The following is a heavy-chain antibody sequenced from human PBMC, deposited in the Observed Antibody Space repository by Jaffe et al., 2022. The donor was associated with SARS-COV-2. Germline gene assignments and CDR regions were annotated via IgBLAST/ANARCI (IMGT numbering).Heavy chain of an antibody. CDR1: GFTFSSYS. CDR2: ISSSSSYI. Sequence: EVQLVESGGGLVKPGGSLRLSCAASGFTFSSYSMNWVRQAPGKGLEWVSSISSSSSYIYYADSVKGRFTISRDNAKNSLYLQMNSLRAEDTAVYYCAGGWTSATVTTAGWGQGTLVTVSS. J-gene: IGHJ4*02. CDR3: AGGWTSATVTTAG. V-gene: IGHV3-21*01. D-gene: IGHD4-17*01.